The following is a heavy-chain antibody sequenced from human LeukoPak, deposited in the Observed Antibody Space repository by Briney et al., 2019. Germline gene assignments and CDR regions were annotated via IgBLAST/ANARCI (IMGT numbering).Heavy chain of an antibody. Sequence: GGFLRLSCAASGFTFDDYAMHWVRHAPGKGLEWVSGISWNSGSIGYADSVKGRFTISRDNAKNSLYLQMNSLRAEDTALYYCAKDYMIVVSGAFDIWGQGTMVTVSS. CDR3: AKDYMIVVSGAFDI. CDR2: ISWNSGSI. V-gene: IGHV3-9*01. J-gene: IGHJ3*02. CDR1: GFTFDDYA. D-gene: IGHD3-22*01.